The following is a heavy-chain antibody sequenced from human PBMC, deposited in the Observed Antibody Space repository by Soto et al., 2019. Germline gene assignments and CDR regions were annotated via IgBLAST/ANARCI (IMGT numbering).Heavy chain of an antibody. CDR3: ARVLILVAISNYFYFGMDV. D-gene: IGHD4-4*01. CDR2: ITTHNGQT. V-gene: IGHV1-18*04. Sequence: ASVKVSCKASGYSFTTYGITWVRQAPGEGLEWMGWITTHNGQTDYAQAYKGRVIMTTDTSSNTAYMELRGLRSDDTAMYYCARVLILVAISNYFYFGMDVWGQGTSVTVSS. CDR1: GYSFTTYG. J-gene: IGHJ6*02.